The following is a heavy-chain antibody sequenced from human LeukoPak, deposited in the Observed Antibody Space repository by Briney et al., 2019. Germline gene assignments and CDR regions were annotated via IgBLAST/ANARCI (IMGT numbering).Heavy chain of an antibody. V-gene: IGHV1-8*01. J-gene: IGHJ4*02. D-gene: IGHD3-3*02. Sequence: ASVKVSCKVSGYTLTELSMHWVRQATGQGLEWMGWMNPNSGNTGYAQKFQGRVTMTRNTSISTAYMELSSLRSEDTAVYYCARISSRGFGYWGQGTLVAVSS. CDR2: MNPNSGNT. CDR3: ARISSRGFGY. CDR1: GYTLTELS.